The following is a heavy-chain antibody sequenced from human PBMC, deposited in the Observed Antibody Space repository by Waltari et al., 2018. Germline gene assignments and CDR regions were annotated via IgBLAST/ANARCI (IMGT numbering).Heavy chain of an antibody. CDR2: ISSSRSTI. Sequence: ELQLVESGGGLVQPGGSLTLPCAASGFTFSRYRINCVPQAPGKGLEWVSYISSSRSTIYYADSVKGRFTISRDNAKNSLYLQMNSLRAEDTAVYYCARAGVYYYYGMDVWGQGTTVTVSS. J-gene: IGHJ6*02. CDR1: GFTFSRYR. V-gene: IGHV3-48*01. CDR3: ARAGVYYYYGMDV. D-gene: IGHD3-3*01.